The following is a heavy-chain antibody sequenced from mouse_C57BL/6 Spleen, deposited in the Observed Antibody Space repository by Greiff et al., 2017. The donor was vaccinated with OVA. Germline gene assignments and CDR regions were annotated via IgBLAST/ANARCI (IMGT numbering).Heavy chain of an antibody. Sequence: QVQLQQPGAELVRPGSSVKLSCKASGYTFTSYWMHWVKQRPIQGLEWIGNIDPSDSETHYNQKFKDKATLTVDKSSSTAYMQLSSLTSEDSAVYYCARSIYYYGSSYPYYAMDYWGQGTSVTVSS. CDR3: ARSIYYYGSSYPYYAMDY. D-gene: IGHD1-1*01. J-gene: IGHJ4*01. V-gene: IGHV1-52*01. CDR2: IDPSDSET. CDR1: GYTFTSYW.